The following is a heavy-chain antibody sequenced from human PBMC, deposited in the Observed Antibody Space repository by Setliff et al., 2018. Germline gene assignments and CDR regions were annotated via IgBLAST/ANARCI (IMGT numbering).Heavy chain of an antibody. CDR1: GYSIRSDYY. V-gene: IGHV4-38-2*02. CDR3: ARDYYDSRGSYAFGI. CDR2: INHTGST. D-gene: IGHD3-22*01. Sequence: SETLSLTCTVSGYSIRSDYYWGWIRQPPGKGLEWIGEINHTGSTNYNPSLKSRVTISIDTSKNQFSLNLTSVTAADTALYYCARDYYDSRGSYAFGIWGQGTVVTV. J-gene: IGHJ3*02.